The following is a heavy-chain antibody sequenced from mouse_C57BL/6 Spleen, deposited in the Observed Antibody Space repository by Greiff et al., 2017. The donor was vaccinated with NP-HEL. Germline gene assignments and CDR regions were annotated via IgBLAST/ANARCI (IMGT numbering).Heavy chain of an antibody. V-gene: IGHV14-4*01. Sequence: EVQLQESGAELVRPGASVKLSCTASGFNIKDDYMHWVKQRPEQGLEWIGWIDPENGDTEYASKFQGKATITADTSSNTAYLQLSSLTSEGTAVYYCTGAYAGDDWGQGTTLTVSS. CDR3: TGAYAGDD. CDR1: GFNIKDDY. CDR2: IDPENGDT. J-gene: IGHJ2*01.